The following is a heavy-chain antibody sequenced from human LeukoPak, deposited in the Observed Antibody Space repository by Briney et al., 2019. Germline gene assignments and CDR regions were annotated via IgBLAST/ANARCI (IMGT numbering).Heavy chain of an antibody. V-gene: IGHV3-30*02. J-gene: IGHJ4*02. CDR3: ARGDSSSWYPAFDY. CDR1: GFTFSSYG. Sequence: PGGSLRLSRAASGFTFSSYGMHWVRQAPGKGLEWVAFIRYDGSNKHYADSVKGRFTISRDNSKNTLYLQMNSLRAEDTAVYYCARGDSSSWYPAFDYWGQGTLVTVSS. D-gene: IGHD6-13*01. CDR2: IRYDGSNK.